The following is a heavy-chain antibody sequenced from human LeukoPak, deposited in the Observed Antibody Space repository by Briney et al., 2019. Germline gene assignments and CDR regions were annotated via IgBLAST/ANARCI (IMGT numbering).Heavy chain of an antibody. J-gene: IGHJ4*02. CDR3: ARHAAIRNYVGSLDQ. CDR1: GDSIRSCSWY. D-gene: IGHD3-10*01. V-gene: IGHV4-39*01. CDR2: IIHSGST. Sequence: PSETLSLTCTVSGDSIRSCSWYWGWMRQPPGLGLVWIINIIHSGSTYYNPSLKSRVTISVDTSKNQFSLEMTSVTAADTAVYYCARHAAIRNYVGSLDQWSRGTLVTVSS.